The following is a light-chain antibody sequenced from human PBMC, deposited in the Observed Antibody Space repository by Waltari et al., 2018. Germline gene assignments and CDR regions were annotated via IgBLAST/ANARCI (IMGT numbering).Light chain of an antibody. J-gene: IGLJ3*02. Sequence: QSALTQPASVSGSPGQSITISCTGTSSDVGSYNLVSWYQPHPGKAPKLMIYGGSKRPSGVFNRFSGSKSGNTASLTISGLQAEDEADYYCCSYAGSSSWVFGGGTKLTVL. CDR3: CSYAGSSSWV. CDR1: SSDVGSYNL. CDR2: GGS. V-gene: IGLV2-23*01.